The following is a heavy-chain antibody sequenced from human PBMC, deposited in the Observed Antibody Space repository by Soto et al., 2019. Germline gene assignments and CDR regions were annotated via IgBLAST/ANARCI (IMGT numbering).Heavy chain of an antibody. CDR2: ISWQSGSI. J-gene: IGHJ4*02. CDR1: GFIFDDYA. CDR3: AKDIFSSSSAATFDY. D-gene: IGHD6-6*01. V-gene: IGHV3-9*01. Sequence: EVQLVESGGGLAQPGRSLRLSCAASGFIFDDYAMHWVRQAPGKGLEWVSGISWQSGSIRYADSVKGRFTISRDNATNSLYLQVHRLRVEGTALYSCAKDIFSSSSAATFDYWGQGILVTVSS.